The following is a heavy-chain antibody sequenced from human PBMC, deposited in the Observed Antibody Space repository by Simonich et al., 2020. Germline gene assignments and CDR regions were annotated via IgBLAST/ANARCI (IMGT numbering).Heavy chain of an antibody. V-gene: IGHV4-34*01. CDR3: ARPQNYGDESRDAFDI. J-gene: IGHJ3*02. CDR2: INHSGIT. Sequence: QVQLQQWGAGLLKPSETLSLTCAVYGGSFSGYYGSWIRQPPGKGLEWFGEINHSGITNDNPARKSRVTISVATSRNQFSLRLSSVTAAESAVYYCARPQNYGDESRDAFDIWGQGTMVTVSS. CDR1: GGSFSGYY. D-gene: IGHD4-17*01.